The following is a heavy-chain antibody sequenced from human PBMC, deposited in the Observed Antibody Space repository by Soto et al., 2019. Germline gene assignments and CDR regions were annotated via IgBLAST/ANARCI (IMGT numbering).Heavy chain of an antibody. CDR2: INSDGSST. CDR1: GFTFSSYW. V-gene: IGHV3-74*01. Sequence: GGSLRLSCAASGFTFSSYWMHWFRQAPGKGLVWVSRINSDGSSTSYADSVKGRFTISRDNAKNTLYLQMNSLRAEDTAVYYCARGPAPPYDFWIGYCTGIDKGKYYFDYWGQGSLVTVSS. J-gene: IGHJ4*02. D-gene: IGHD3-3*01. CDR3: ARGPAPPYDFWIGYCTGIDKGKYYFDY.